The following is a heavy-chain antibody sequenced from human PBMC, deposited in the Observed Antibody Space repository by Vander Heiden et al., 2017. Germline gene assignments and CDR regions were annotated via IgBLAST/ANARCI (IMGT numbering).Heavy chain of an antibody. Sequence: QMQLQESGPRLVTPSQHRALTCTVPGSSISSGCYYGSWIRQHPGNGLEWIGYIYYRRSTYYNPSLNSLVTISVDTSKNQFSLKLSSVTAVATAVYYCARGGITGAFDIWGQGTMVTVSS. CDR1: GSSISSGCYY. CDR3: ARGGITGAFDI. V-gene: IGHV4-31*01. CDR2: IYYRRST. J-gene: IGHJ3*02.